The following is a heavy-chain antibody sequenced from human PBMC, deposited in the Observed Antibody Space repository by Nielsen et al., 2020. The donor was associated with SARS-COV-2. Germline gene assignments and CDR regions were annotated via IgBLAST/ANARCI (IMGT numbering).Heavy chain of an antibody. J-gene: IGHJ6*02. CDR1: GYTFTSYA. V-gene: IGHV1-3*01. Sequence: ASVKVSCKASGYTFTSYAMHWVRQAPGQRLEWTGWINAGNGNTKYSQKFQGRVTITRDTSASTAYMELSSLRSEDTAVYYCARVKEFHYYYYGMDVWGQGTTVTVSS. CDR2: INAGNGNT. D-gene: IGHD3-10*01. CDR3: ARVKEFHYYYYGMDV.